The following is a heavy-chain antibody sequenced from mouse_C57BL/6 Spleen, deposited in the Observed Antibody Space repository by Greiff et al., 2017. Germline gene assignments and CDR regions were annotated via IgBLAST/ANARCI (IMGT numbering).Heavy chain of an antibody. J-gene: IGHJ3*01. V-gene: IGHV3-6*01. D-gene: IGHD2-4*01. CDR1: GYSITSGYY. CDR2: ISYDGSN. CDR3: AREDDYDRFAY. Sequence: ESGPGLVKPSQSLSLTCSVTGYSITSGYYWNWIRQFPGNNLEWMGYISYDGSNNYNPSLKNRISITRDTSKNQFFLKLNSVTTEDTATYYCAREDDYDRFAYWGQGTLVTVSA.